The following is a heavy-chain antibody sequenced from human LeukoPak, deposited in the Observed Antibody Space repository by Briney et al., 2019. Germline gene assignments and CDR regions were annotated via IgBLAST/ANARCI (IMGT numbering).Heavy chain of an antibody. J-gene: IGHJ4*02. CDR3: ARSEAYYDFWSGSSYYFDY. CDR2: ISSSGSTI. D-gene: IGHD3-3*01. CDR1: GFTFSSYE. V-gene: IGHV3-48*03. Sequence: GGSLRLSCAASGFTFSSYEMNWVRHAPGKGLEWVSYISSSGSTIYYADSVKDRFTISRDNAKNSLYLQMNSLRAEDTAVYYCARSEAYYDFWSGSSYYFDYWGQGTLVTVSS.